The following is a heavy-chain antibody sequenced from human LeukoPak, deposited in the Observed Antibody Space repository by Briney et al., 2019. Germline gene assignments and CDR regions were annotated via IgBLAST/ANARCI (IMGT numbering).Heavy chain of an antibody. CDR3: ARGPVIPAAIDDFWDYFDY. V-gene: IGHV4-30-4*08. J-gene: IGHJ4*02. CDR2: IYYSGGT. D-gene: IGHD2-2*01. Sequence: SQTLSLTCTVSGGSISSGDYYWSWIRQPPGKGLEWIGYIYYSGGTYYNPSLKSRVTISVDTSKNQFSLKLSSVTAADTAVYYCARGPVIPAAIDDFWDYFDYWGQGTLVTVSS. CDR1: GGSISSGDYY.